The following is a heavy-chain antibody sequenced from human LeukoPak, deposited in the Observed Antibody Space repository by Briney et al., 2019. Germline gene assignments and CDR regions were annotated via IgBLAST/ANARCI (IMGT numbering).Heavy chain of an antibody. CDR2: TYYRSKWYN. CDR3: ARDLGDSSSWYLEGQEWFDP. V-gene: IGHV6-1*01. J-gene: IGHJ5*02. CDR1: GDSVSSNSAA. Sequence: SQTLSLTCAISGDSVSSNSAAWNWIRQSPARGLEWLGRTYYRSKWYNDYAVSVKSRITINPDTSKNQFSLQLNSVTPEDTAVYYCARDLGDSSSWYLEGQEWFDPWGQGTLVTVSS. D-gene: IGHD6-13*01.